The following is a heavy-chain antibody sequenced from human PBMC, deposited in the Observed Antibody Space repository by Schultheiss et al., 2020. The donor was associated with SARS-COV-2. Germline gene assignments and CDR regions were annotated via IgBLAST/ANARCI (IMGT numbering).Heavy chain of an antibody. Sequence: GGSLRLSCAASGFTFSSYAMSWVRQAPGKGLEWVSAISGSGGSTYYADSVRGRFTISRDNSKNTLYLQMNSLKTEDTAVYYCTTDLVISGDIVVVPAATPYGMDVWGQGTTVTVSS. CDR3: TTDLVISGDIVVVPAATPYGMDV. J-gene: IGHJ6*02. D-gene: IGHD2-2*01. CDR2: ISGSGGST. CDR1: GFTFSSYA. V-gene: IGHV3-23*01.